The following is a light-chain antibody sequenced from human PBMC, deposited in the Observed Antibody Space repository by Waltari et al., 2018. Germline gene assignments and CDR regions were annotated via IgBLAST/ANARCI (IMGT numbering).Light chain of an antibody. V-gene: IGLV2-14*03. J-gene: IGLJ3*02. CDR3: TSYTNSRTLV. CDR2: DVT. CDR1: NGDIGRYNY. Sequence: QSALTQPASVSGSPGQSITISCTGSNGDIGRYNYVSWYQHHGRKAPKLIIYDVTKRPSGVSTRFSGSKSGNTASLIISGLQPEDEADYYCTSYTNSRTLVFGGGTKVTVL.